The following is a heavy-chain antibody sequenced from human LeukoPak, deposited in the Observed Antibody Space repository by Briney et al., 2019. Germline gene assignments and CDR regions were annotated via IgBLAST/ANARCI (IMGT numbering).Heavy chain of an antibody. Sequence: SETLSLTCAVYGGSVSGYYWSWIRQPPGKGLEWIGEINHSGSTNYNPSLKSRVTISVDTSKNQFSLKLSSVTAADTAVYYCARRTALDIAAAGRPLDYWGQGTLVTVSS. CDR2: INHSGST. CDR1: GGSVSGYY. J-gene: IGHJ4*02. D-gene: IGHD6-13*01. CDR3: ARRTALDIAAAGRPLDY. V-gene: IGHV4-34*01.